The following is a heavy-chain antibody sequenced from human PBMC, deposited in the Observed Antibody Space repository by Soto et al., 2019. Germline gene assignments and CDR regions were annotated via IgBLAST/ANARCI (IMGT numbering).Heavy chain of an antibody. CDR2: IYYSGST. CDR3: ARADMSRPFDY. CDR1: GGSISSSSYY. J-gene: IGHJ4*02. D-gene: IGHD3-9*01. Sequence: SETLSLTCTVSGGSISSSSYYWGWIRQPPGKGLEWIGSIYYSGSTYYNPSLKSRVTISVDTSKNQFSLKLSSVTAADTAVYYCARADMSRPFDYWGQGTLVTVSS. V-gene: IGHV4-39*01.